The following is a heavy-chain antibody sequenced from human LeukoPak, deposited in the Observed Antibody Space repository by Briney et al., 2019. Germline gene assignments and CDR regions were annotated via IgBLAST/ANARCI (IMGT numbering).Heavy chain of an antibody. D-gene: IGHD3-10*01. Sequence: GRSLRLSCAASEFAFSSYGMHWVRQAPGKGLEWVALIWYDGSNKYYADSVKGRFTISRDKSKNTLYLQMNSVRAEDTAVYYCARDYTHGSGTNQDAFDIWGQGTMVTVSS. CDR3: ARDYTHGSGTNQDAFDI. J-gene: IGHJ3*02. CDR2: IWYDGSNK. CDR1: EFAFSSYG. V-gene: IGHV3-33*01.